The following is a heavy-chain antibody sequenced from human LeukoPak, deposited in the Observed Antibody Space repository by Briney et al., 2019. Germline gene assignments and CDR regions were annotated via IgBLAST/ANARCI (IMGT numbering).Heavy chain of an antibody. CDR3: ARGGGSSGYYYSY. V-gene: IGHV4-34*01. D-gene: IGHD3-22*01. CDR1: DESFSGYY. J-gene: IGHJ4*02. Sequence: SGTLSLTCAVYDESFSGYYWSWIRQPPGKGLEWIGEIIHSGSTNYNPSLKSRVTISVDTSKNQFSLKLTSVTAADTAVYYCARGGGSSGYYYSYWGQGTLVTVSS. CDR2: IIHSGST.